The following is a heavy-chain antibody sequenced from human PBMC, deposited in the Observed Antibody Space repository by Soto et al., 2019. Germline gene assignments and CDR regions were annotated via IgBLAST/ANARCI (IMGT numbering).Heavy chain of an antibody. CDR3: ARGEQLNNVVLVAAIPSYYYYGMDV. CDR1: GGTFSSYA. Sequence: QVQLVQSGAEVKKPGSSVEVSCKASGGTFSSYAISWVRQAPGQGLEWMGGIIPIFGTANYAQKFQGRVTITADESTSTAYMELTSLRSEDTAVYYCARGEQLNNVVLVAAIPSYYYYGMDVWGQGTTVTVSS. D-gene: IGHD2-15*01. V-gene: IGHV1-69*01. J-gene: IGHJ6*02. CDR2: IIPIFGTA.